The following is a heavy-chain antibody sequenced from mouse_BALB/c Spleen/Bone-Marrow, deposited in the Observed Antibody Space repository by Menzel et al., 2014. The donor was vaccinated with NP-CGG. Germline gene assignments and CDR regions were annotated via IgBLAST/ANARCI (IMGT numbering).Heavy chain of an antibody. CDR1: GFAFSSYD. Sequence: EVQVVESGGGLVKPGGSLKLSCAASGFAFSSYDMSWVRQTPEKRLEWVAYISSGGGSTYYADTVKGRFTIPRDNAKNTLYLQMSSLKSEDTAMYYCARQILRGFGYWGQGTPVTVSA. V-gene: IGHV5-12-1*01. CDR3: ARQILRGFGY. CDR2: ISSGGGST. D-gene: IGHD1-1*01. J-gene: IGHJ3*02.